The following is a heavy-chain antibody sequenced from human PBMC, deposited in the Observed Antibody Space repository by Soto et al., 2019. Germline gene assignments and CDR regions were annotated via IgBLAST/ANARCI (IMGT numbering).Heavy chain of an antibody. CDR3: ARGLRREVAGSWFDT. V-gene: IGHV4-4*02. CDR1: GGSISSSNW. J-gene: IGHJ5*02. Sequence: RSLTCAVSGGSISSSNWWSWVRQPPGKGLEWIGEIYHSGSTNYNPSLKSRVTISVDTSKNQFSLKLSSVTAADTAVYYCARGLRREVAGSWFDTWGQGTLVTVSP. D-gene: IGHD6-19*01. CDR2: IYHSGST.